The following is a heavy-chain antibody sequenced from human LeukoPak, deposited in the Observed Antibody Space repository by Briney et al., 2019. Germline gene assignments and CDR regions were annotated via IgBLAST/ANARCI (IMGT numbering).Heavy chain of an antibody. D-gene: IGHD3-22*01. CDR1: GGTFSSYA. CDR3: AGIDYYDSSGPYYFDY. Sequence: SVKVSCKASGGTFSSYAISWVRQAPGQGLEWMGRIIPILGIANYAQKCEGRVTITADKSTSTAYMELSSLRSEDTAVYYCAGIDYYDSSGPYYFDYWGQGTLVTVSS. J-gene: IGHJ4*02. V-gene: IGHV1-69*04. CDR2: IIPILGIA.